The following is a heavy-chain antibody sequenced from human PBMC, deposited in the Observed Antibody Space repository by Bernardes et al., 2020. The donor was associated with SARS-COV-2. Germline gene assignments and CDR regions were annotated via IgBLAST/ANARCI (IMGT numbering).Heavy chain of an antibody. V-gene: IGHV1-24*01. CDR3: TTSLSLTVVVYAFDI. D-gene: IGHD3-22*01. CDR2: FDPEDGEA. CDR1: GYTLSDLS. J-gene: IGHJ3*02. Sequence: ASVKVSCKVSGYTLSDLSMHWVRQAPGKGLEWMGSFDPEDGEAVYAQKFLGRVTMTADTSTYTSYMELSSLRSDDTAVNYCTTSLSLTVVVYAFDIWGQGTTVIVS.